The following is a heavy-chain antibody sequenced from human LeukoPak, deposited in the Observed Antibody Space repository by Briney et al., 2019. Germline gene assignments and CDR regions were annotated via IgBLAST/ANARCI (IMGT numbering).Heavy chain of an antibody. CDR2: ISGSGGST. V-gene: IGHV3-23*01. CDR3: AKDGSSSGYPYYMDV. J-gene: IGHJ6*03. D-gene: IGHD5-12*01. Sequence: QPGGSLRLSCAASGFTVSSNYMSWVRQAPGKGLEWVSIISGSGGSTYYADSVKGRFTISRDNSKNTLYLQMNSLRAEDTAVYYCAKDGSSSGYPYYMDVWGKGTTVTVSS. CDR1: GFTVSSNY.